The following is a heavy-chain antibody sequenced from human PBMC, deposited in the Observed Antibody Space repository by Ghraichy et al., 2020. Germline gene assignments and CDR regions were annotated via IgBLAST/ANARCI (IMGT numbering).Heavy chain of an antibody. CDR2: ISSDERTT. V-gene: IGHV3-74*01. CDR3: VRSNGYLDY. J-gene: IGHJ4*02. CDR1: GFTFGSSW. D-gene: IGHD3-22*01. Sequence: GGSLRLSCAASGFTFGSSWMHWVRQAPGKGLVWVSHISSDERTTNYADSVKGRFTISRDNAKNTLYLQMNSLRAEDTAQYYCVRSNGYLDYWGQGTLVTVSS.